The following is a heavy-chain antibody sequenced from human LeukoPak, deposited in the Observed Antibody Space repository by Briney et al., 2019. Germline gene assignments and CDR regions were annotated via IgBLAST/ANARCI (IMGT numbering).Heavy chain of an antibody. CDR2: IKQDGSEK. CDR3: ARVLVGATLYYYYGMDV. Sequence: GGSLRLSCAASGFTFSSYWMSWVRQAPGKGLEWVANIKQDGSEKYYVDSVKGRFTISRDNAKNSLYLQMNSLRAEDTAVYYCARVLVGATLYYYYGMDVWGQGTTVTVSS. J-gene: IGHJ6*02. V-gene: IGHV3-7*01. CDR1: GFTFSSYW. D-gene: IGHD1-26*01.